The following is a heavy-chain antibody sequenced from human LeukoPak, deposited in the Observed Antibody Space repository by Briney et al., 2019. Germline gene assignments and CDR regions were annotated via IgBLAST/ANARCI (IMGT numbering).Heavy chain of an antibody. CDR2: IHYSGST. CDR1: SGSFSSYC. Sequence: PSGTLSLTCTVSSGSFSSYCWSWIRQPPGKGLEWIGYIHYSGSTNYNPSLKSRVTISVDTSKNQFSLKLSSVTAADTAVYYCARDPGRVGPKWLVRDDAFDIWGQGTMVTVSS. J-gene: IGHJ3*02. D-gene: IGHD6-19*01. V-gene: IGHV4-59*01. CDR3: ARDPGRVGPKWLVRDDAFDI.